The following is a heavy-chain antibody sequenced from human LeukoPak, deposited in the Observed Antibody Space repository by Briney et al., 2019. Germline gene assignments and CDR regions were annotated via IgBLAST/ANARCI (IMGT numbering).Heavy chain of an antibody. CDR1: GFTFSSYA. CDR2: ISGSGGST. V-gene: IGHV3-23*01. D-gene: IGHD3-3*01. CDR3: AKDSSAYYDFWSGYYKYNWFDP. J-gene: IGHJ5*02. Sequence: GGSLRLSCAASGFTFSSYAMSWVRQAPGKGLEWVSAISGSGGSTYYADSVKGRFTISRDNSKNTLYLQMNSLRAEGTAVYYCAKDSSAYYDFWSGYYKYNWFDPWGQGTLVTVSS.